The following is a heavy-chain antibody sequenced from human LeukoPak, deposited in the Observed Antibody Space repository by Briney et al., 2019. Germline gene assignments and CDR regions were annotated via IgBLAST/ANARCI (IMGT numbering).Heavy chain of an antibody. V-gene: IGHV3-11*04. Sequence: GGSLRLSCAASGFTFSDSYMTWVRQAPGKGVEWVAYISGSGHDINYSESAKGRFTISRDNAKNSLYLQMSSLRVEDTAVYYCTTDPRHLDSWGQGTLVTVSS. CDR3: TTDPRHLDS. J-gene: IGHJ4*02. CDR2: ISGSGHDI. CDR1: GFTFSDSY. D-gene: IGHD6-6*01.